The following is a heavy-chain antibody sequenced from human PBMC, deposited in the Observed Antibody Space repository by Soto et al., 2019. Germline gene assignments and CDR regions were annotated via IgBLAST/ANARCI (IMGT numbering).Heavy chain of an antibody. CDR3: VRLIGNSWLDF. CDR1: GDSVSSKSAA. CDR2: TYYRSKWYN. V-gene: IGHV6-1*01. J-gene: IGHJ5*01. D-gene: IGHD1-26*01. Sequence: SQTLSLTCDISGDSVSSKSAAWTWIRQSPSRGLEWLGRTYYRSKWYNDYAESVKSRITINPDTSKNQFSLHLNSVTPEDTAVYYCVRLIGNSWLDFWGQGTLVTVSS.